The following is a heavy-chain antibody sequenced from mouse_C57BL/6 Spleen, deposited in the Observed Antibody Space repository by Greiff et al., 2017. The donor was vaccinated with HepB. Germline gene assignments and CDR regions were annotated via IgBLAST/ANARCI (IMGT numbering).Heavy chain of an antibody. CDR1: GYTFTSYW. J-gene: IGHJ1*03. V-gene: IGHV1-53*01. CDR2: INPSNGGT. D-gene: IGHD2-3*01. Sequence: QVQLQQSGPELVKPGASVKLSCKASGYTFTSYWMHWVKQRPGQGLEWIGNINPSNGGTNYNEKFKSKATLTVDKSSSTAYMQLSSLTSEDSAVYYCARSYDGYYDWYFDVWGTGTTVTVSS. CDR3: ARSYDGYYDWYFDV.